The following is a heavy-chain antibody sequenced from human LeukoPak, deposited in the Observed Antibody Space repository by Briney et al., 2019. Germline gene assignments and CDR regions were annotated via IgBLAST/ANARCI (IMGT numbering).Heavy chain of an antibody. CDR2: IWYDGSNK. D-gene: IGHD3-22*01. CDR1: GFTFSSYG. Sequence: GGSLRLSCAASGFTFSSYGMRWVRQAPGKGLEWVAVIWYDGSNKYYADSVEGRFTISRDNSKNTQYLQMNSLRAEDTAVYYCARGKPYYYDSSGFQSLDYWGQGTLVTVSS. V-gene: IGHV3-33*01. J-gene: IGHJ4*02. CDR3: ARGKPYYYDSSGFQSLDY.